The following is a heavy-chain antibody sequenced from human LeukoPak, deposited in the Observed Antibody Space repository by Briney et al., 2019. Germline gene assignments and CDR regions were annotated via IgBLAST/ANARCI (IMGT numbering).Heavy chain of an antibody. CDR2: IYVDGRTT. J-gene: IGHJ5*02. V-gene: IGHV3-74*01. CDR3: IRDFRSADL. CDR1: VFTFSNYW. Sequence: GGFLRLSCVASVFTFSNYWMHWVRQPPGKGLVWVSRIYVDGRTTNYADSVKGRFTISRDNAKNTVYLEMNSLSVEDTATYYCIRDFRSADLWGQGTLVTVTS.